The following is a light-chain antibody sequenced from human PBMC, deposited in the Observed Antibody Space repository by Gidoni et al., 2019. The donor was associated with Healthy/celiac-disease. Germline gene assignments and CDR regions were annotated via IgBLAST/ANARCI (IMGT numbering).Light chain of an antibody. CDR3: QQYNSYSPLT. V-gene: IGKV1-5*03. CDR1: QSISSW. J-gene: IGKJ4*01. Sequence: DIQMTQSPSTLSASVGDRVTITCRASQSISSWLAWYQQKPGKAPKLLIYKASSLESGVPSMFSGSGSGTEFTLTISSLQPADFATYYCQQYNSYSPLTFGGGTKVEIK. CDR2: KAS.